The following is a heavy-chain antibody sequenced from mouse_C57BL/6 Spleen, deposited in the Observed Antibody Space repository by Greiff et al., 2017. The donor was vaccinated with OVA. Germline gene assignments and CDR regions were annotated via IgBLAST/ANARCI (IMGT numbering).Heavy chain of an antibody. CDR3: TTRAFSDWYFDV. CDR2: IDPEDGDT. J-gene: IGHJ1*03. CDR1: GFNIKDSY. V-gene: IGHV14-1*01. D-gene: IGHD3-3*01. Sequence: VQLQQSGAELVRPGASVKLSCTASGFNIKDSYMHWVKQRPEQGLEWIGRIDPEDGDTEYAPTFPGKATMTADTSSNTAYLQLSSLTSEDTAVDYCTTRAFSDWYFDVWGTGTTVTVSS.